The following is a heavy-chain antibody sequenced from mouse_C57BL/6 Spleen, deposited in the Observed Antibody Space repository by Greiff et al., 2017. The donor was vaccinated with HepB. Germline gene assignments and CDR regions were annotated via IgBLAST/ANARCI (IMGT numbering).Heavy chain of an antibody. Sequence: EVKLMESGGGLVKPGGSLKLSCAASGFTFSDYGMHWVRQAPEKGLEWVAYISSGSSTIYYADTVKGRFTISRDNAKNTLFLQMTSLRSEDTAMYYCARNYGSSRWYFDVWGTGTTVTVSS. V-gene: IGHV5-17*01. CDR2: ISSGSSTI. CDR1: GFTFSDYG. CDR3: ARNYGSSRWYFDV. D-gene: IGHD1-1*01. J-gene: IGHJ1*03.